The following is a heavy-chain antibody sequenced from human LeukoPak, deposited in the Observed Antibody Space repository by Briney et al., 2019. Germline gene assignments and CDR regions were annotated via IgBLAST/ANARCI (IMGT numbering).Heavy chain of an antibody. D-gene: IGHD3-10*01. V-gene: IGHV4-34*01. CDR1: GRSFSGYY. J-gene: IGHJ4*02. Sequence: SQTLSLTCAVYGRSFSGYYWSWIRQPPGKGLEWIGEINHSGSTNYNPSLKSRVPIPVDTPKNQFSLKLSSVTAADTAVYYCAREGSYGSGSYPFDYWGQGTLVTVSS. CDR3: AREGSYGSGSYPFDY. CDR2: INHSGST.